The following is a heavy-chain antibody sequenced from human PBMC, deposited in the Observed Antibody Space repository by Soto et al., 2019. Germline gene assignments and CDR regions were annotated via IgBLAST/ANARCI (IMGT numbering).Heavy chain of an antibody. D-gene: IGHD2-15*01. V-gene: IGHV1-69*13. CDR2: IIPIFGTA. Sequence: ASVKVSCKASGGTFSSYAISWVRQAPGQGLEWMGGIIPIFGTANYAQKFQGRVTITADESTSTAYMELSSLRSEDTAVYYCARTRYCSGGSCYQHFDYWGQGTLVTVSS. J-gene: IGHJ4*02. CDR3: ARTRYCSGGSCYQHFDY. CDR1: GGTFSSYA.